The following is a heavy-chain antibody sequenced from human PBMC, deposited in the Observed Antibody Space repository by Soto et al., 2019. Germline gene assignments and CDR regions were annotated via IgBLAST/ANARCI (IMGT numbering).Heavy chain of an antibody. CDR3: ARDKITGLFDY. D-gene: IGHD2-8*02. J-gene: IGHJ4*02. Sequence: QVQLQQWGAGLLKPSETLSLTCAVYGGSFSGYYWTWIRQPPGTGLEWIGEINHSGSTNYNPSLKSRVTISVHTSKNQFSLKLTSVTAADTAVYYCARDKITGLFDYWGQGILVTVSS. CDR1: GGSFSGYY. V-gene: IGHV4-34*01. CDR2: INHSGST.